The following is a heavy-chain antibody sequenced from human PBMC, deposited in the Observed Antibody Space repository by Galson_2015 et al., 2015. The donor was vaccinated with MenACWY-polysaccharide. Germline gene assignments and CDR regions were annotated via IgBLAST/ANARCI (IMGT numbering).Heavy chain of an antibody. V-gene: IGHV3-74*01. Sequence: SLRLSCAASGFTVSHYWMHWVRHAPGKGLVWVSRINSDGSATNYADSVKGRFTISRDSAKNTLYLQMNSLRAEDTAVYYCAKRARVVVAVWYGMDVWGQGTTVTVSS. CDR3: AKRARVVVAVWYGMDV. CDR1: GFTVSHYW. D-gene: IGHD2-15*01. CDR2: INSDGSAT. J-gene: IGHJ6*02.